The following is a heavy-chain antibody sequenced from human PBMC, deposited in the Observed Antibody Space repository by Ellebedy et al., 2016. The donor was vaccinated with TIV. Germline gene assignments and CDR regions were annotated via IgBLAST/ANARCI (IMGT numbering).Heavy chain of an antibody. CDR1: GFTFSQYA. CDR3: ARELTGYYVGY. V-gene: IGHV3-30-3*01. J-gene: IGHJ4*02. Sequence: GESLKISCAPSGFTFSQYAMHWVRQAPGKGLDWVALISYDGGISKYYSDSVKGRFTISRDNSKSTLYLQMNSLRAEDTAVYYCARELTGYYVGYWGQGTLVTVSS. CDR2: ISYDGGISK. D-gene: IGHD3-9*01.